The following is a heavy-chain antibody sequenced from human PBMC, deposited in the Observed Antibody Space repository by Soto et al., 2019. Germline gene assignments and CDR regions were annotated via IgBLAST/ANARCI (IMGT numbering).Heavy chain of an antibody. J-gene: IGHJ6*03. D-gene: IGHD2-15*01. CDR2: ISGSGGTT. V-gene: IGHV3-23*01. CDR3: TKVGSSSYSYMDV. CDR1: GFTFSSQA. Sequence: EVQLLESGGGLVQPGGSLRLSCAASGFTFSSQAMRWVRQAPGKGLEWVSAISGSGGTTYYADFVKGRVTISRDNSKNTLYLPMNSLKAEDTAVYYCTKVGSSSYSYMDVWGKGTTVTVSS.